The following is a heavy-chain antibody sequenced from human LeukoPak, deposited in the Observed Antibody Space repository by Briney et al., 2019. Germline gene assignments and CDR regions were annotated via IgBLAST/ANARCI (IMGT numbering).Heavy chain of an antibody. CDR1: GGSISSYY. V-gene: IGHV4-59*08. D-gene: IGHD6-13*01. J-gene: IGHJ4*02. CDR2: IYYSGST. CDR3: AAGYSSSWYSIDY. Sequence: SETLSLTCTLSGGSISSYYWSWIRQPPGKGLEWIGYIYYSGSTNYNPSLKSRVTISVDTSKNQFSLKLSSVTAADTAVYYCAAGYSSSWYSIDYWGQGTLVTVSS.